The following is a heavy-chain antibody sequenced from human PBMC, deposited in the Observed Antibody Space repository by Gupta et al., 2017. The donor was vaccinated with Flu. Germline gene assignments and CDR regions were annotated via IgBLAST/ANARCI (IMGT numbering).Heavy chain of an antibody. V-gene: IGHV3-74*01. CDR3: ARYAGSGTYFLDY. D-gene: IGHD3-10*01. Sequence: VRPASGSGLVWFSRINSDGSSTTYAKAVKCRFTIFRDNAKNTLYLQMNRLRAGDTAVYYCARYAGSGTYFLDYWGQGALVTVSS. CDR2: INSDGSST. J-gene: IGHJ4*02.